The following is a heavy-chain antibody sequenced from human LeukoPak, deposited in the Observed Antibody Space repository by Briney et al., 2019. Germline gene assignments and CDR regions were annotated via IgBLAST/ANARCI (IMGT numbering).Heavy chain of an antibody. CDR3: ARTVGATGAFDI. D-gene: IGHD1-26*01. CDR2: ISAYTGST. J-gene: IGHJ3*02. V-gene: IGHV1-18*01. CDR1: GYTFINYG. Sequence: ASVKVSCKASGYTFINYGLTWVRQAPGQGFEWMGWISAYTGSTNYVQKLQGRVTMPTDPSTSTAYMDLRSLRSDGTAVYYCARTVGATGAFDIWGQGTMVIVSS.